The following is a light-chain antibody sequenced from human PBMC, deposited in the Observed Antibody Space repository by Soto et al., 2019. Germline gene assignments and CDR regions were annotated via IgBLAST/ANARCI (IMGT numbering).Light chain of an antibody. V-gene: IGKV3-11*01. CDR1: QTIGRTY. CDR2: DSF. J-gene: IGKJ5*01. Sequence: EILLTQSPCTLSLSPGETATLSCRASQTIGRTYLAWYQQKPGHAPRLLIYDSFNRATVVPXRFRXSGXGXDFPLSISGLEPEDFSVYYCQQRDKWPITFGQGTRLEIK. CDR3: QQRDKWPIT.